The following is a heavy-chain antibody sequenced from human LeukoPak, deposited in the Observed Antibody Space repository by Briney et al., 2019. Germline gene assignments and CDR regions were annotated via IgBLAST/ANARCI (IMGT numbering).Heavy chain of an antibody. V-gene: IGHV1-46*01. CDR2: MNPSGASA. D-gene: IGHD2-21*01. CDR3: ARGAPVVVPSDYGPGYFRL. J-gene: IGHJ1*01. Sequence: GASVKVSCKASGYTFASYYIHWLRQAPGHGLEWMGIMNPSGASASYAQKFQGRVTMTRDTSTSTVYMELSSLRSEDTAVYYCARGAPVVVPSDYGPGYFRLWGQGTLVTVSS. CDR1: GYTFASYY.